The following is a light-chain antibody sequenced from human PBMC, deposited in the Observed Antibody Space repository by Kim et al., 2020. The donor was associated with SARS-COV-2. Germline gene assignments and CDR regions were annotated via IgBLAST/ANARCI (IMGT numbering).Light chain of an antibody. CDR2: DVT. Sequence: QSVVTQPASVSGSPGQTVTISCTGTSSDVGGQIYVSWYQQHPDKAPKLMIYDVTKRPPGVSDRFSGSKSGNTASLTISGLQSEDDADYYCSSSTSANTYLFGTGTKVTVL. V-gene: IGLV2-14*01. CDR1: SSDVGGQIY. J-gene: IGLJ1*01. CDR3: SSSTSANTYL.